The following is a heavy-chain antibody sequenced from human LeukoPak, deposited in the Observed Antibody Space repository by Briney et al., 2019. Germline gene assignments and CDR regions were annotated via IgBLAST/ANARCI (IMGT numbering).Heavy chain of an antibody. CDR2: IKQDGSAK. D-gene: IGHD6-19*01. Sequence: TGGSLRLSCAASGFTFSNYWMNWVRQAPGKELEWVANIKQDGSAKYYVDSVKGRFTISRDNAKNSLYLQMNSLGAEDTAVYYCARTIREQWLTIDYWGQGTLVTFSS. J-gene: IGHJ4*02. CDR3: ARTIREQWLTIDY. V-gene: IGHV3-7*04. CDR1: GFTFSNYW.